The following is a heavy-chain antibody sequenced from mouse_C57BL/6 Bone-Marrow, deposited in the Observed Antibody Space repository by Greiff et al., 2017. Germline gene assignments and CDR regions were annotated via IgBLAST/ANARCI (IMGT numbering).Heavy chain of an antibody. D-gene: IGHD2-1*01. V-gene: IGHV5-6*01. J-gene: IGHJ3*01. Sequence: EVQRLQSGGDLVKPGGSLKLSCAASGFTFSSYGMSWVRQTPDQRLEWVATISSGGSYTYYPGSVKGRVTISRDNAKNTLYLQMSSLKSEDTAMYYCARHDGNRGFAYWGQGTLVTVSA. CDR3: ARHDGNRGFAY. CDR2: ISSGGSYT. CDR1: GFTFSSYG.